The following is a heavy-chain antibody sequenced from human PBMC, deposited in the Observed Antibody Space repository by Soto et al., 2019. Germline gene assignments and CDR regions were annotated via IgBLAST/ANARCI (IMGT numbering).Heavy chain of an antibody. CDR1: GGSFSGYY. Sequence: SETLSLTCAVYGGSFSGYYWSWIRQPPGKGLEWIGEINHSGSSNYNPSLKSRVTISVDTSKNQFSLKLSSVTAADTAVYYWARGIRERKRGSYPPNYYYCGMDVWGQGTTVTVSS. CDR3: ARGIRERKRGSYPPNYYYCGMDV. J-gene: IGHJ6*02. D-gene: IGHD1-26*01. CDR2: INHSGSS. V-gene: IGHV4-34*01.